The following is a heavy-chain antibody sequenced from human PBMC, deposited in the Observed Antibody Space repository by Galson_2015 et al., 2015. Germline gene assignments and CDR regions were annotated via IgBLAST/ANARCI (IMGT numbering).Heavy chain of an antibody. J-gene: IGHJ4*02. V-gene: IGHV3-7*01. D-gene: IGHD3-22*01. Sequence: SLRLSCAASGFTFSSYSMSWVRQAPGKGLERVANIKQDGSEKYYVDSVKGRFTISRDNAKNSLYLQMNSLRAEDTAVYYCARAIYRYDSSGYYFDYWGQGTLVTVSS. CDR3: ARAIYRYDSSGYYFDY. CDR1: GFTFSSYS. CDR2: IKQDGSEK.